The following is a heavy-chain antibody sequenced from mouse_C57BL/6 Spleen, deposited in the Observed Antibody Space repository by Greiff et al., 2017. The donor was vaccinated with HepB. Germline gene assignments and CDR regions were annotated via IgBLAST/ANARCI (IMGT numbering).Heavy chain of an antibody. CDR1: GYTFTSYW. CDR3: AISRAGHYGSRPLYWYFDV. CDR2: INPSNGGT. J-gene: IGHJ1*03. D-gene: IGHD1-1*01. V-gene: IGHV1-53*01. Sequence: VKLQQPGTELVKPGASVKLSCKASGYTFTSYWMHWVKQRPGQGLEWIGNINPSNGGTNYNEKFKSKATLTVDKSSSTAYMQLSSLTSEDSAVYYCAISRAGHYGSRPLYWYFDVWGTGTTVTVSS.